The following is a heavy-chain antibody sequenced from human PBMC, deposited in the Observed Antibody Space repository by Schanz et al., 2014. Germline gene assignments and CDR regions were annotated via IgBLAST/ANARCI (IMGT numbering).Heavy chain of an antibody. CDR2: ISAGGTNT. J-gene: IGHJ4*02. V-gene: IGHV3-23*04. CDR3: AKGQLLSYYFDY. D-gene: IGHD2-21*01. Sequence: VQLVESGGGLVQPGGSLRLSCAASGFTFSTYAMTWVRQAPGKGLEWVSSISAGGTNTYYADSVKGRFTISRDNSKNTLYLQMNSLRAEDTAVYYCAKGQLLSYYFDYWGQGTLVTVSS. CDR1: GFTFSTYA.